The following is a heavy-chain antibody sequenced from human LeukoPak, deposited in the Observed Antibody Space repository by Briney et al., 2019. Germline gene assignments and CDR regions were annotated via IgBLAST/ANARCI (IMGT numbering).Heavy chain of an antibody. J-gene: IGHJ4*02. V-gene: IGHV1-46*01. CDR2: ISPSGSST. CDR3: ASHSGGYAY. Sequence: ASAKVSCKAPGYTFTNYYMHWVRQAPGQGLEWMGIISPSGSSTTYAQKFQGRVTMTRDMSTTTVYMELSSLRSEDTAVYYCASHSGGYAYWGQGTLVTVSS. CDR1: GYTFTNYY. D-gene: IGHD5-12*01.